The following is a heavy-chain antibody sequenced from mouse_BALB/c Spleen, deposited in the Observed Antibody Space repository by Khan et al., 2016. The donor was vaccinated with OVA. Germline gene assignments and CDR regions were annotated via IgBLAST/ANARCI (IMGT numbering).Heavy chain of an antibody. V-gene: IGHV3-8*02. CDR3: ARSYDSGAMDY. CDR1: GDSITSGF. J-gene: IGHJ4*01. D-gene: IGHD2-12*01. Sequence: EVQLVETGPSLVKPSQTLSLTCSVTGDSITSGFWNWIRKFPGNKFEYLGYITYSGNTYYNPSLKSRISITRDTSKSQYYLQLNSETKEDTATYYGARSYDSGAMDYWGQGTSVTVSS. CDR2: ITYSGNT.